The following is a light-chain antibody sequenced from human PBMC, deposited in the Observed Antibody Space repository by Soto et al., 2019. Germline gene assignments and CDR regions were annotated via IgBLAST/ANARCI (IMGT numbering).Light chain of an antibody. V-gene: IGKV3D-20*01. Sequence: EMVLTPSPATLSLSPGERATLSCGASQSVRSNYVAWFQQKPGLAPRLLIYDASSRATGIPDRFRGSGSGTDFTLTISRLEPEDFAVYYCQQYGTSPFTFGPGTKVDIK. J-gene: IGKJ3*01. CDR2: DAS. CDR3: QQYGTSPFT. CDR1: QSVRSNY.